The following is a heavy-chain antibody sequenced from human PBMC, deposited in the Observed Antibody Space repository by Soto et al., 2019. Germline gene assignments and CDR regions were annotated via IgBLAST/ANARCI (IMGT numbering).Heavy chain of an antibody. V-gene: IGHV3-30*18. Sequence: QVQLVESGGGVIQPGWSLRLSYAASRLDCRNNDMHWVRQAPGKGLEWVAVISHDSRNIFYVDSVKGRFTGSRDHSQNTLYLEMNSLGGEDTAVYLCAKLVDKTVDDFWGLGTLVVVSS. D-gene: IGHD3-10*01. J-gene: IGHJ4*02. CDR1: RLDCRNND. CDR3: AKLVDKTVDDF. CDR2: ISHDSRNI.